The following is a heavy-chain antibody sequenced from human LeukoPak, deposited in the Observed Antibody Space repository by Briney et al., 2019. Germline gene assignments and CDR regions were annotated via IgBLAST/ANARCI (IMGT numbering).Heavy chain of an antibody. D-gene: IGHD3-10*01. CDR2: INHSGST. CDR1: GGSFSGYY. V-gene: IGHV4-34*01. Sequence: SDTLSLTCAVYGGSFSGYYWSWIRQPPGKGREWIGEINHSGSTNYNPSLKSRVTISVDTSKNQFSLKLSSVTAADTAVYYCARAPLLTMVRGVMNRQRYYFDYWGQGTLVTVSS. CDR3: ARAPLLTMVRGVMNRQRYYFDY. J-gene: IGHJ4*02.